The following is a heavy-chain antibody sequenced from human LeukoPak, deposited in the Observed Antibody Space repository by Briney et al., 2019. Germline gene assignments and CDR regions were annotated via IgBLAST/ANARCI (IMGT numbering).Heavy chain of an antibody. Sequence: GGSLRLSCAASGFTFSSYSMNWVCQAPGKGLEWVSSISSSSSYIYYADSVKGRFTISRDNAKNSLYLQMNSLRAEDTAVYYCARDPYSSSWYKNLYYYYGMDVWGQGTTVTVSS. CDR3: ARDPYSSSWYKNLYYYYGMDV. CDR1: GFTFSSYS. CDR2: ISSSSSYI. D-gene: IGHD6-13*01. J-gene: IGHJ6*02. V-gene: IGHV3-21*01.